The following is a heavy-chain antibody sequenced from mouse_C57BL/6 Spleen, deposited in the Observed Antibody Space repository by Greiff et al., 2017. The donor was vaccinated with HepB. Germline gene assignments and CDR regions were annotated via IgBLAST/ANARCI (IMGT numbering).Heavy chain of an antibody. V-gene: IGHV1-74*01. Sequence: QVQLKQPGAELVKPGASVKVSCKASGYTFTSYWMHWVKQRPGQGLEWIGRIHPSDSDTNYNQKFKGKATLTVDKSSSTAYMQLSSLTSEDSAVYYCAMGYSNLRGAMDYWGQGTSVTVSS. CDR2: IHPSDSDT. J-gene: IGHJ4*01. CDR1: GYTFTSYW. CDR3: AMGYSNLRGAMDY. D-gene: IGHD2-5*01.